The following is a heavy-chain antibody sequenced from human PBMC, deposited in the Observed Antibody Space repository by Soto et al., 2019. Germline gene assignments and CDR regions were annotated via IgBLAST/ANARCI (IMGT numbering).Heavy chain of an antibody. CDR3: ARRDYGGNSGVED. V-gene: IGHV4-39*01. J-gene: IGHJ4*02. CDR1: GGSISSSSYY. D-gene: IGHD4-17*01. CDR2: IYYSGST. Sequence: PSETLSLTCTVSGGSISSSSYYWGWIRQPPGKGLEWIGSIYYSGSTYYNPSLKSRVTISVDTSKNQFSLKLSSVTAADTAVYYCARRDYGGNSGVEDWGQGTRVTVSS.